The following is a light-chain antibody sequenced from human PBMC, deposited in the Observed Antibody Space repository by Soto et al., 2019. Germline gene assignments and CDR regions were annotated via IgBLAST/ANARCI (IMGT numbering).Light chain of an antibody. Sequence: QSVLTQPRSVSGSPGQSVTISCTGTSSDVGGYNYVSWYQQHPGKAPKLMIYEVSNRPSGVSNRFSGSKSGNTASLTISGLQAEDEADYYCSSYTSSSTLLYVFGTGTKLTVL. J-gene: IGLJ1*01. V-gene: IGLV2-14*01. CDR3: SSYTSSSTLLYV. CDR2: EVS. CDR1: SSDVGGYNY.